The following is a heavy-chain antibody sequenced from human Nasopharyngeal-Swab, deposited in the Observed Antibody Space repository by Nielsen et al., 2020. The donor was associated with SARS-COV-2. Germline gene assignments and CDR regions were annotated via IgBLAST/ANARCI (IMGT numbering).Heavy chain of an antibody. CDR1: GYTFTSFA. V-gene: IGHV1-2*04. CDR2: IKPNSGGI. D-gene: IGHD2-21*02. CDR3: ARSHIVVVTYAFDI. J-gene: IGHJ3*02. Sequence: ASVKVSCKASGYTFTSFAMHWLRQAPAQGREWMGWIKPNSGGINYAQKFTGWVTMTRDTSISTAYMELSRLSSDDTAVYYCARSHIVVVTYAFDIWGQGTMVTVSS.